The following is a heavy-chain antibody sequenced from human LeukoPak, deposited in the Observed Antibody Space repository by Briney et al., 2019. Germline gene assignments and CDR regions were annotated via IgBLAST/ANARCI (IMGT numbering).Heavy chain of an antibody. V-gene: IGHV4-38-2*01. CDR2: IYHSGST. J-gene: IGHJ4*02. CDR1: GYSISSGYY. D-gene: IGHD6-13*01. CDR3: ARSRGKYSSRSIDY. Sequence: SETLSLTCAVSGYSISSGYYCGWIRQPPGKGLEWIGSIYHSGSTYYNPSLKSRVTISVDTSKNQFSLKLSSVTAADTAVYYCARSRGKYSSRSIDYWGQGTLVTVSS.